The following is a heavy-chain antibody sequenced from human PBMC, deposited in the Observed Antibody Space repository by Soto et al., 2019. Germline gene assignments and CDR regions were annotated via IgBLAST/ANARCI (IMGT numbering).Heavy chain of an antibody. Sequence: PSETLSLTCAVYGGSFSGYYWSWIRQPPGKGLEWIGEINHSGSTNYNPSLKSRVTISVDTSKNQFSLKLSSVTAADTAVYYCASRRVPADTRNNWFDPCGQGTLVTVSS. J-gene: IGHJ5*02. D-gene: IGHD2-2*01. V-gene: IGHV4-34*01. CDR1: GGSFSGYY. CDR2: INHSGST. CDR3: ASRRVPADTRNNWFDP.